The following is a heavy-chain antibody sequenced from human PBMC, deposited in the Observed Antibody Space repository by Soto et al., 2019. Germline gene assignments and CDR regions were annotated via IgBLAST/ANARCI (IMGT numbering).Heavy chain of an antibody. CDR3: ARGPAGDFDY. Sequence: SETLSLTCTVSGGSFSSGSYCWSWIRQPPGKGLEWIGEINHSGSTNYNPSLKSRVTISVDTSKNQFSLKLSSVTAADTAVYYCARGPAGDFDYWGQGTLVTVSS. V-gene: IGHV4-39*07. D-gene: IGHD3-10*01. J-gene: IGHJ4*02. CDR1: GGSFSSGSYC. CDR2: INHSGST.